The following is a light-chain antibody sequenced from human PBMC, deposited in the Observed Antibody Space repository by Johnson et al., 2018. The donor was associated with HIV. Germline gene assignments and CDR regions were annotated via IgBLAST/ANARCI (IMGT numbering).Light chain of an antibody. CDR1: SSNIGNNY. CDR3: GTWDSSLSAGPYV. Sequence: QSVLTQPPSVSAAPGQKVTISCSGSSSNIGNNYVSWYQQLPGTAPKLLIYDNNKRPSGIPDRFSGSKSATSATLGITGLQTGDEADYYCGTWDSSLSAGPYVFGTGPKVNVL. J-gene: IGLJ1*01. V-gene: IGLV1-51*01. CDR2: DNN.